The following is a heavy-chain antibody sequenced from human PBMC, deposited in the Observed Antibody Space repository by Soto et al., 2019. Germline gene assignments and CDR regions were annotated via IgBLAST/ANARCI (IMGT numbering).Heavy chain of an antibody. CDR2: INSDGSST. D-gene: IGHD2-2*01. V-gene: IGHV3-74*01. Sequence: EVQLVESGGGLVQPGGSLRLSCAASGFTFSSYWMHWVRQAPGKGLVWVSRINSDGSSTSYADSVKGRFTISRDNAKNTLYLQMNSLRAEDTAVYYCARDHCSSTICSSGYFDYWGQGTLVTVSS. J-gene: IGHJ4*02. CDR1: GFTFSSYW. CDR3: ARDHCSSTICSSGYFDY.